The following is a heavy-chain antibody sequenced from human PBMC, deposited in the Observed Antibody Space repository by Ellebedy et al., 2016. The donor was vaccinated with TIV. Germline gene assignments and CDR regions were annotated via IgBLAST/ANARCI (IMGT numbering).Heavy chain of an antibody. J-gene: IGHJ6*02. CDR2: ISSRSTYI. Sequence: PGGSLRLSCAASGFSFSTYTMNWVRPSPGKGLEWAPSISSRSTYIYYADSVTGRFTISRDNANNSLYLQMNSLIAEDTALYYCAKVTMVRGSPRQYGMDVWGQGTTVTVSS. CDR1: GFSFSTYT. CDR3: AKVTMVRGSPRQYGMDV. D-gene: IGHD3-10*01. V-gene: IGHV3-21*01.